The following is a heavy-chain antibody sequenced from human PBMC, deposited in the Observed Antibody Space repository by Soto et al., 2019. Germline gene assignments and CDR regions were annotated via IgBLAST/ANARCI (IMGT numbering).Heavy chain of an antibody. V-gene: IGHV4-4*02. CDR3: AGQTSRISGHLS. J-gene: IGHJ4*02. CDR1: GASISSGSW. Sequence: QVQLQESGPGQVRPSETLSLTCAVSGASISSGSWWSWVRQSPNKGLEWIGEVYHSGSSSVSPSLKSRVTISVDKSKKEFYLKLSSVTAADTAVYYCAGQTSRISGHLSWGQGALVTVSS. CDR2: VYHSGSS. D-gene: IGHD1-26*01.